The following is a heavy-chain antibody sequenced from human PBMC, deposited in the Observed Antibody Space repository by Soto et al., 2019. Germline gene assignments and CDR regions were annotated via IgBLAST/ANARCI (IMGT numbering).Heavy chain of an antibody. J-gene: IGHJ6*02. Sequence: PXVSLRLSCAASGFTFSSYSMNWVRQAPGKGLEWVSSISSSSSYIYYADSVKGRFTISRDNAKNSLYLQMNSLRAEDTAVYYCARGDYDILTGPDYYYYGMDVWGQGTTVTVSS. CDR1: GFTFSSYS. CDR3: ARGDYDILTGPDYYYYGMDV. V-gene: IGHV3-21*01. D-gene: IGHD3-9*01. CDR2: ISSSSSYI.